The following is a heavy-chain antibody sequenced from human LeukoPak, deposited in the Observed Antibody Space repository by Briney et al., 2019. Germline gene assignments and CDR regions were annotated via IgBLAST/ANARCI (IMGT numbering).Heavy chain of an antibody. D-gene: IGHD6-19*01. CDR3: AKGTAVAFILYYYYGMDV. V-gene: IGHV4-61*02. CDR2: IYTSGST. Sequence: SETLSLTCTVSGGSISSGSYYWSWIRQPAGKGLEWIGRIYTSGSTNYNPSLKSRVTISVDTSKNQFSLKLSSVTAADTAVYYCAKGTAVAFILYYYYGMDVWGQGTTVTVSS. CDR1: GGSISSGSYY. J-gene: IGHJ6*02.